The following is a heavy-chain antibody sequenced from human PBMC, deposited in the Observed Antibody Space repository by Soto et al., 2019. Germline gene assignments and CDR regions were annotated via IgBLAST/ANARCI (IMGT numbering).Heavy chain of an antibody. J-gene: IGHJ4*02. Sequence: GGSLRVYCAASGFTFSSTTMNWVRQAPGKGLEWVSTISDSGSRTYYADSVKGRFTISRDSSKNTLYLQMHSLRADDTAVYYCAKGIDQTNYATFDFWGQGTLFTVSS. CDR3: AKGIDQTNYATFDF. CDR1: GFTFSSTT. CDR2: ISDSGSRT. V-gene: IGHV3-23*01. D-gene: IGHD4-4*01.